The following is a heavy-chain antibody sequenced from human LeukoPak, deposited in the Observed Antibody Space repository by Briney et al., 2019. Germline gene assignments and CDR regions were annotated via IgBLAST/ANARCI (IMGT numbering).Heavy chain of an antibody. Sequence: GGSLRLSYAASGFTFDDYAMHWVRQAPGKGLEWVSGISWNSGSIGYADSVQGRFTISRDNTKNILYLQMSSLRAEDMALYYCAKDTGSGSYYKFFYMDVWGKGTTVIVSS. CDR1: GFTFDDYA. V-gene: IGHV3-9*03. J-gene: IGHJ6*03. CDR3: AKDTGSGSYYKFFYMDV. CDR2: ISWNSGSI. D-gene: IGHD3-10*01.